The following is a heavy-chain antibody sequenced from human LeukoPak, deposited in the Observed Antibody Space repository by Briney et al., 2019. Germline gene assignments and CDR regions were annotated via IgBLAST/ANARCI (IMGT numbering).Heavy chain of an antibody. Sequence: GASVKVFCKASGYTFTSYGISWVRQAPGQGLEWMGWISAYNGNTNYAQKLQGRVTMTTDTSTSTAYMELRSLRSDDTAVYYCARDQERGYSYGYLDYWGQGTLVTVSS. J-gene: IGHJ4*02. CDR2: ISAYNGNT. D-gene: IGHD5-18*01. V-gene: IGHV1-18*04. CDR3: ARDQERGYSYGYLDY. CDR1: GYTFTSYG.